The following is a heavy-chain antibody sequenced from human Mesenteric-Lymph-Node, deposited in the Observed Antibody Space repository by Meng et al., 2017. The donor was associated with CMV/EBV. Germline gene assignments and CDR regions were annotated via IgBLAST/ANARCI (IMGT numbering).Heavy chain of an antibody. J-gene: IGHJ4*02. Sequence: GESLKISCAASGFTVSSNYMSWVRQAPGKGLEWVSVIYSGGSTYYADSVKGRFTISRDNSKNTLYLQMNSLRAEDTAVYYCARAINIVVIAASGPYYFDYWGLGTLVTVSS. CDR1: GFTVSSNY. CDR3: ARAINIVVIAASGPYYFDY. V-gene: IGHV3-66*02. CDR2: IYSGGST. D-gene: IGHD2-2*01.